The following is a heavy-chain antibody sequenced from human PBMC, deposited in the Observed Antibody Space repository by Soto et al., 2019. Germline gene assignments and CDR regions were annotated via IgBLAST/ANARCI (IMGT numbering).Heavy chain of an antibody. D-gene: IGHD2-15*01. Sequence: EVQLVESGGGLVQPGGSLRLSCAASGFTFSSYSMNWVRQAPGKGLEWVSYISSSSSTIYYADSVKGRFTISRANAKNSLYLQMNRLRDEDTAVYYCARAERVVVVVAANDYWGQGTLVTVSS. V-gene: IGHV3-48*02. J-gene: IGHJ4*02. CDR1: GFTFSSYS. CDR2: ISSSSSTI. CDR3: ARAERVVVVVAANDY.